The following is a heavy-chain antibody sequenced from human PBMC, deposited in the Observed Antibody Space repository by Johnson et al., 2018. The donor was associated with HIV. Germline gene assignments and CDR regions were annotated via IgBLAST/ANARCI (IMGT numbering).Heavy chain of an antibody. CDR2: VSYDGPNE. CDR3: AKVHIAARWSDAFDI. Sequence: QVQLVESGGGVVQPGRSLRLSCVASGFTFRSYGMHWVRQAPGKGLEWVAFVSYDGPNEFYADSVKGRFTVSRDSSKNTLFLQMNSLRAEDTAVYFCAKVHIAARWSDAFDIWGQGTMVTVSS. CDR1: GFTFRSYG. D-gene: IGHD6-6*01. J-gene: IGHJ3*02. V-gene: IGHV3-30*18.